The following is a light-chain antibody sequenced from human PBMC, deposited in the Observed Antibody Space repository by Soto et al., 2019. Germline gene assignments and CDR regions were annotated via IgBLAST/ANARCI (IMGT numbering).Light chain of an antibody. CDR2: DAS. CDR1: QSVSSY. V-gene: IGKV3-11*01. J-gene: IGKJ4*01. CDR3: QQRSNWPPGLT. Sequence: EIVLTQSPATLSLSPGERATLSCRASQSVSSYLAWYQQKPGKAPRLLIYDASNRATGIPARFSGSGSGTDFTLTISCLEPEDVAGYYCQQRSNWPPGLTFGGGTKVEIK.